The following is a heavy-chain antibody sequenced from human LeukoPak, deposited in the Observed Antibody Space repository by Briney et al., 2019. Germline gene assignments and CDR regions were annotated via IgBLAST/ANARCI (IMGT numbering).Heavy chain of an antibody. D-gene: IGHD1-26*01. CDR1: GFTFSSYW. CDR2: INSGGSST. CDR3: ARESSGSYAFDI. Sequence: GGSLRLSCAASGFTFSSYWMHWVRQAPGKGLVWVSHINSGGSSTSYADSMKGRFTISRDNAKNTLYLQMNSLRAEDTAVYYCARESSGSYAFDIWGQGTMVTVSS. J-gene: IGHJ3*02. V-gene: IGHV3-74*01.